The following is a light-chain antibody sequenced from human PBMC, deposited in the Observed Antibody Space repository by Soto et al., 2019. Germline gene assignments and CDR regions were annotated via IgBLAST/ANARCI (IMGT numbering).Light chain of an antibody. V-gene: IGKV1-5*01. CDR2: DAS. Sequence: DIQMTQSPSTLSASVGDTVTVTCRASQSVSGWVAWYQQKPGEAPKLLSDDASALPRGVPSRVSGSGYGTKCTLTIASLKPDDVATEYGQQYETFSGTFGPGTKLEIK. CDR1: QSVSGW. CDR3: QQYETFSGT. J-gene: IGKJ1*01.